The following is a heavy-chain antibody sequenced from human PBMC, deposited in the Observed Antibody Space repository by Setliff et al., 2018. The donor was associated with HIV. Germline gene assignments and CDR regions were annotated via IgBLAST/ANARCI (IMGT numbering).Heavy chain of an antibody. Sequence: SETLSLTCTVSGGSISSYYWSWIRQPPGKGLEWIGYIYYSGSTNYNPSLKSRVTISVDTSKNQFSLRMRSVTAADTAVYYCARVFVDTAVLRVLEYYFDSWGRGTLVTVSS. J-gene: IGHJ4*02. CDR3: ARVFVDTAVLRVLEYYFDS. D-gene: IGHD5-18*01. CDR2: IYYSGST. V-gene: IGHV4-59*12. CDR1: GGSISSYY.